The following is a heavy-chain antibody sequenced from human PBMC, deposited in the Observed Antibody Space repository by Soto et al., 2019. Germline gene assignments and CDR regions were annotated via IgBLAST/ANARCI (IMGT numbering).Heavy chain of an antibody. Sequence: QVQLVESGGGLVKPGGSLRLSCAASGFTFSDYYMSWIRQAPGKGLEWVSYISSSSSYTNYADSVKGRFTISRDNAKNSLYLQMNSLRAEDTAVYYCARVYSNDVDLDYWGQGTLVTVSS. CDR3: ARVYSNDVDLDY. D-gene: IGHD4-4*01. CDR2: ISSSSSYT. V-gene: IGHV3-11*05. CDR1: GFTFSDYY. J-gene: IGHJ4*02.